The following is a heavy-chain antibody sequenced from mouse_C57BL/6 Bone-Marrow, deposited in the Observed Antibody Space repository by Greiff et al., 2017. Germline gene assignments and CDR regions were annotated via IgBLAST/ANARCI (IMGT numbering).Heavy chain of an antibody. J-gene: IGHJ2*01. V-gene: IGHV1-4*01. CDR2: INPSSGYT. Sequence: VQLVESGAELARPGASVKMSCKASGYTFTSYTMHWVKQRPGQGLEWIGYINPSSGYTKYNQKFKDKATLTADKSSSTAYMQLSSLTSEDSAVYYCARRGKLRHYFDYWGQGTTLTVSS. CDR3: ARRGKLRHYFDY. D-gene: IGHD3-2*02. CDR1: GYTFTSYT.